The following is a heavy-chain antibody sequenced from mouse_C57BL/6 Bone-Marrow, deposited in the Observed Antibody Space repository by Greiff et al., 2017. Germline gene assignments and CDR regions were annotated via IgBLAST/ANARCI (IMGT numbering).Heavy chain of an antibody. CDR1: GYTFTSYW. D-gene: IGHD1-1*01. CDR2: INPSNGGT. V-gene: IGHV1-53*01. J-gene: IGHJ4*01. CDR3: ARSRYYGSSS. Sequence: QVHVKQPGTELVKPGASVKLSCKASGYTFTSYWLHWVKQRPGQGLEWIGNINPSNGGTNYNEKFKSKATLTVDKSSSTAYMRLSSLTSEDSAVYYCARSRYYGSSSWGQGTSVTVSS.